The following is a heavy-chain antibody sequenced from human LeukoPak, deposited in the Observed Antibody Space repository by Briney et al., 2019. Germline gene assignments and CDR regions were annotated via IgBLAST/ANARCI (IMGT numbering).Heavy chain of an antibody. CDR1: GFTFSSYW. J-gene: IGHJ5*02. D-gene: IGHD2-2*01. CDR3: ARDRWEYQPNATNWFDP. V-gene: IGHV3-74*01. Sequence: GGSLRLSCAASGFTFSSYWMHWVRQAPGKGLVWVSRINSDGSSTSYADSVKGRFTISRDNAKNTLYLQMNSLRTEDTAVYYCARDRWEYQPNATNWFDPWGQGTLVTVSS. CDR2: INSDGSST.